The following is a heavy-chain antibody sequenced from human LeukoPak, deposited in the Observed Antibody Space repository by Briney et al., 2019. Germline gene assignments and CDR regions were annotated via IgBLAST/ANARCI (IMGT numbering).Heavy chain of an antibody. V-gene: IGHV1-69*13. J-gene: IGHJ4*02. CDR1: GGTFSSYA. Sequence: SVKVSCKASGGTFSSYAISWVRQAPEQGLEWMGGIIPIFGTANYAQKFQGRVTITADESTSTAYMELSSLRSEDTAVYYCARVPSDKTRYYYDSSGYYFDYWGQGTLVTVSS. CDR2: IIPIFGTA. CDR3: ARVPSDKTRYYYDSSGYYFDY. D-gene: IGHD3-22*01.